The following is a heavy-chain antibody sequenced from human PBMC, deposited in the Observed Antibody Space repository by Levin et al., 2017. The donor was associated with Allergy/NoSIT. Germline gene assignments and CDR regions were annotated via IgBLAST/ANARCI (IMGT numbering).Heavy chain of an antibody. V-gene: IGHV3-43*01. Sequence: GESLKISCAASGFTFDDYTMHWVRQAPGKGLEWVSLITWDGGSTYYADSVKGRFTISRDNSKNSLYLQMNSLRTEDTALYYCAKGAIAASLGNYFYMDVLGKGTTVTVSS. D-gene: IGHD6-13*01. CDR3: AKGAIAASLGNYFYMDV. CDR2: ITWDGGST. J-gene: IGHJ6*03. CDR1: GFTFDDYT.